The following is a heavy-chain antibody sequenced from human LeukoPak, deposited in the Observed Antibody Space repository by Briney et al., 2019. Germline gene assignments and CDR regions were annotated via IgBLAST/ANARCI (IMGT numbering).Heavy chain of an antibody. V-gene: IGHV3-30*18. CDR3: AKEGWRFLPYY. CDR1: GFTFNSNG. CDR2: ISFDGSDK. D-gene: IGHD2-2*01. J-gene: IGHJ4*02. Sequence: GRSLRLSCAASGFTFNSNGLHWVRQAPGKGLEWVAVISFDGSDKYYAGSVKGRFTISGDNSKNTLYLQMNSLRAEDTAVYYCAKEGWRFLPYYWGQGTLVTVSS.